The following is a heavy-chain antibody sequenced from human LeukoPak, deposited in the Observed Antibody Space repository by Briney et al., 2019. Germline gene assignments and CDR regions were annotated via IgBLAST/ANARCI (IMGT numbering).Heavy chain of an antibody. D-gene: IGHD6-13*01. Sequence: PSETLSLTCTVSGGSISSYYWSWIRQPPGKGLEWIGYIYYSGSTNYNPSLKSRVTMSVDTSKNQFSLKLSSVTAADTAVYYCARDPHSSSWYWGWFDPWGQGTLVTVSS. CDR2: IYYSGST. CDR1: GGSISSYY. J-gene: IGHJ5*02. V-gene: IGHV4-59*12. CDR3: ARDPHSSSWYWGWFDP.